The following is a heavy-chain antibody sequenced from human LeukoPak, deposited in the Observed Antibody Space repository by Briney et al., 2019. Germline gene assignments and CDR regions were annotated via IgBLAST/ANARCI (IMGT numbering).Heavy chain of an antibody. D-gene: IGHD6-6*01. J-gene: IGHJ6*03. CDR1: GGTFSSCS. V-gene: IGHV1-69*05. Sequence: GAAVQVSCKGPGGTFSSCSIRWVRQPPGQGLDWVGGVIPIFGTPNYAQKFQGRVTITTDESTSTAYMELSSLRSEDTAFYYCAGSITAVGYYYYMDVWGKGTTVTVSS. CDR3: AGSITAVGYYYYMDV. CDR2: VIPIFGTP.